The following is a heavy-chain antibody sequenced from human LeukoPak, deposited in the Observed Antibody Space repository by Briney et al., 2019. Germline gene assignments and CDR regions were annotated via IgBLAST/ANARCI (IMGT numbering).Heavy chain of an antibody. CDR2: INPNSGGT. CDR3: ARGPTELDIVVVPAAIPSDY. D-gene: IGHD2-2*02. CDR1: GYTFTGYY. J-gene: IGHJ4*02. Sequence: GASVKVSCKASGYTFTGYYMHWVRQAPGQGLEWMGWINPNSGGTNYAQKFQGRVTMTRDTSISTAYMELSRLRSDDTAVYYRARGPTELDIVVVPAAIPSDYWGQGTLVTVSS. V-gene: IGHV1-2*02.